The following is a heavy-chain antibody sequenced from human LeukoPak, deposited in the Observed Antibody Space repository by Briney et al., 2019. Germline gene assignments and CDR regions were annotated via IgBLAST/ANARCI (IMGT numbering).Heavy chain of an antibody. J-gene: IGHJ6*02. Sequence: SVKVSCKASGGTFSSYAISWVRQAPGQGLEWMGRIIPILGIANYAQKFQGRVTITADKSTSTAYMELSSLRSEDTAVYYCARVGGDCSSTSCPSPNYYYYGMDVWGQGTTVTVSS. CDR2: IIPILGIA. CDR1: GGTFSSYA. V-gene: IGHV1-69*04. CDR3: ARVGGDCSSTSCPSPNYYYYGMDV. D-gene: IGHD2-2*01.